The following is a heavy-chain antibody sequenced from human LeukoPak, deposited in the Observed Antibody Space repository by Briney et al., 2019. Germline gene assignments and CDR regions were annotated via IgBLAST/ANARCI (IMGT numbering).Heavy chain of an antibody. V-gene: IGHV3-74*01. Sequence: GGSLRLSCAASGFTFSNYWIHWVRQAPGKGLVWVSRINSDGRSTDYAASVEGRFTISRDNANNTLYLQMNSLRADDTAVYFCASQTLMGAPDFWGQGVLVTASS. D-gene: IGHD2-8*01. CDR3: ASQTLMGAPDF. CDR1: GFTFSNYW. J-gene: IGHJ4*02. CDR2: INSDGRST.